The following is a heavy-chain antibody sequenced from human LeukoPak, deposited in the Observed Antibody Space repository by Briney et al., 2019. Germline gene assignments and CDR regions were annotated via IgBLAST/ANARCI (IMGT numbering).Heavy chain of an antibody. J-gene: IGHJ6*02. CDR2: IYPGDSDT. D-gene: IGHD3-3*01. CDR1: GYSFTSYW. CDR3: ARHHARFLEWSTSIYYYGMDV. V-gene: IGHV5-51*01. Sequence: PGESLKISCKGSGYSFTSYWIGWVRQMPGKGLEWMGIIYPGDSDTRYSPSFQGQVTISADKSISTAYLQWSSLKASDTAMYYCARHHARFLEWSTSIYYYGMDVWGQGTTVTVS.